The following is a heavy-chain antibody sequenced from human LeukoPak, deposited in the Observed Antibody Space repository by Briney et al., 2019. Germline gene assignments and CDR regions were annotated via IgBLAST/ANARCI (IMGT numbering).Heavy chain of an antibody. CDR2: ISYDGSNK. Sequence: GGSLRLSCAASGFTFSSYGMHWVRQAPGKGLEWVAVISYDGSNKYYADSVKGRFTISRDNSKNTLYLQMNSLRAEDTAVYYCAKSDLLSWIAAAGTVDYWGQGTLVTVSS. CDR3: AKSDLLSWIAAAGTVDY. J-gene: IGHJ4*02. CDR1: GFTFSSYG. V-gene: IGHV3-30*18. D-gene: IGHD6-13*01.